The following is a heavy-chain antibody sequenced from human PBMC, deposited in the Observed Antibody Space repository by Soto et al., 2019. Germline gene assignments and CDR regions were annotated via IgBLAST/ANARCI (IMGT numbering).Heavy chain of an antibody. CDR1: GFTFSAYS. CDR2: ISSSSSNT. Sequence: EVQLVESGGGLVQPGGSLRLSCAASGFTFSAYSMNWVRQAAGKGLEWVSDISSSSSNTYYADSVKGRFTISRDNAKNSLFLQMNILRAEDTAVYYCARWGGGESRYLDYWGQGTLVTVSS. D-gene: IGHD3-9*01. J-gene: IGHJ4*02. CDR3: ARWGGGESRYLDY. V-gene: IGHV3-48*01.